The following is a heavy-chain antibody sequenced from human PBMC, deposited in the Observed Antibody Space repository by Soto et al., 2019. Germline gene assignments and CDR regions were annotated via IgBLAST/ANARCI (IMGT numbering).Heavy chain of an antibody. CDR2: VSSGGSP. V-gene: IGHV3-23*01. J-gene: IGHJ4*02. CDR1: GFTFTNYA. D-gene: IGHD2-15*01. Sequence: PGGSLRLSCAASGFTFTNYAMGWVRQAPGKGLEWVSVVSSGGSPYYADSVTGRFTVSRGNSKNTLSLQMNSLRAEDTAVYYCAKRRGAGGHFDYWGQGALVTVSS. CDR3: AKRRGAGGHFDY.